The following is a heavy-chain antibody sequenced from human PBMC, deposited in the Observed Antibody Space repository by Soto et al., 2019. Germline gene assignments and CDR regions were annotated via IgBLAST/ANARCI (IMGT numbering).Heavy chain of an antibody. J-gene: IGHJ5*02. CDR1: GGSISSGGYY. D-gene: IGHD6-6*01. V-gene: IGHV4-31*03. CDR3: ARAGHSSSSEGANWFDP. Sequence: PSETLSLTCTVSGGSISSGGYYWSWIRQHPGKGLEWIGYIYYSGSTYYNPSLKSRVTISVDTSKNQFSLNLSSVTAADTAVYHCARAGHSSSSEGANWFDPWGQGTLVTVSS. CDR2: IYYSGST.